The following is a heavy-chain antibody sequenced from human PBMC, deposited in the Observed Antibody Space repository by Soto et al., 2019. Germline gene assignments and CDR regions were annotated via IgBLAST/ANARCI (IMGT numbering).Heavy chain of an antibody. J-gene: IGHJ4*02. CDR2: FFIGGTT. Sequence: PSETLSLTCTVAGDSISSSSTYYWGWMRQPPGKGLEWIASFFIGGTTYYNPSLKSRVTMSVDTSKNQFSLKLPSVTAVDTAVYYCARREIQGPIDYWGQGTLVTVSS. CDR1: GDSISSSSTYY. V-gene: IGHV4-39*07. CDR3: ARREIQGPIDY. D-gene: IGHD1-26*01.